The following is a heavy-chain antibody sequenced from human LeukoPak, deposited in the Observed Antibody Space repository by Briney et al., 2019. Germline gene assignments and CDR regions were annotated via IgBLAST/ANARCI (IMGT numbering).Heavy chain of an antibody. J-gene: IGHJ4*02. CDR3: ARLGHTSTGGLKGFDL. CDR2: IFYSGST. Sequence: SETLSLTCSVSGASISSRASYWGWLCQPPGKGLQWIVNIFYSGSTHFDPSLKSRVTISIDTSKNQFSLKLRSVTAADTAVYYCARLGHTSTGGLKGFDLWGQGTLVTVSS. V-gene: IGHV4-39*01. D-gene: IGHD6-19*01. CDR1: GASISSRASY.